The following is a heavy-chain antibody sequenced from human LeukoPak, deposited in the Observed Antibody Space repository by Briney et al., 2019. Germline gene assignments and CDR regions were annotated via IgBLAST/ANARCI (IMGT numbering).Heavy chain of an antibody. CDR2: IIPIFGTA. CDR3: ARTLTYGEYYYYYMDV. V-gene: IGHV1-69*13. CDR1: GDTFSSYA. D-gene: IGHD3-9*01. J-gene: IGHJ6*03. Sequence: SVKVSCKAPGDTFSSYAISWVRQAPGQGLEWMGGIIPIFGTANYAQKFQGRDTITADESTSTAYMELSSLRSEDTAVYYCARTLTYGEYYYYYMDVWGKGTTVTVSS.